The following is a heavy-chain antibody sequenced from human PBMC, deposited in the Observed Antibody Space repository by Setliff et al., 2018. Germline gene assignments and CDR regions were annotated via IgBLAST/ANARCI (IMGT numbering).Heavy chain of an antibody. Sequence: GASVKVSCKASGYTFTSYGISWVRQAPGQGLEWMGWINLHSGGTKYSQEFQDRVTITRDTSASIAFMELSSLRSEDMAVYYCAGGQPLVRKYYYYMDVWGEGTTVTVSS. CDR2: INLHSGGT. J-gene: IGHJ6*03. D-gene: IGHD6-13*01. CDR1: GYTFTSYG. V-gene: IGHV1-18*03. CDR3: AGGQPLVRKYYYYMDV.